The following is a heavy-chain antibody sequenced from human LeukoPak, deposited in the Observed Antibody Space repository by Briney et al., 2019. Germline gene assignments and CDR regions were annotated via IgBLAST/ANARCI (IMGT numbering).Heavy chain of an antibody. D-gene: IGHD3-10*01. CDR1: GGSVSSGSYY. CDR2: IYYSGST. V-gene: IGHV4-61*01. Sequence: PSETLSLTCTVPGGSVSSGSYYWSWIRQPPGKGLEWIGYIYYSGSTNYNPSLKSRVTISVDTSKNQFSLKLSSVTAADTAVYYCAGGVWFGELGTWGQGTLVTVSS. J-gene: IGHJ5*02. CDR3: AGGVWFGELGT.